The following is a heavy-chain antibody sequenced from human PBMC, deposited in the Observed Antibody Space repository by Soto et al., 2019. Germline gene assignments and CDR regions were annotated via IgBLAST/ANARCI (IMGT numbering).Heavy chain of an antibody. V-gene: IGHV3-11*01. D-gene: IGHD2-2*01. CDR3: ARGNALYDD. Sequence: GSLRLSCAAAGWSFSDYYMSWIRQAPGKGLEWVSYIRSSDNTRYYADSVKGRFTISRDNAKKSMYLQMNSLRAEDTAVYYCARGNALYDDWGQGTLVTVSS. CDR1: GWSFSDYY. J-gene: IGHJ4*02. CDR2: IRSSDNTR.